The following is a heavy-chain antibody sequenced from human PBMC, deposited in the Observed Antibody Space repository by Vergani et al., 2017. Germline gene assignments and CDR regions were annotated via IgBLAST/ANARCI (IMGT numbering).Heavy chain of an antibody. CDR2: IYYDGSKK. D-gene: IGHD2-21*01. J-gene: IGHJ6*03. V-gene: IGHV3-33*01. Sequence: QVQLVESGGGMVQPGRSLRLSCTSSGFTFSTYAMHWVRQAPGKGLEWVAIIYYDGSKKYYADSVKGRFTISRDNSRNTLDLLMSSLRDEDTAIYYCVGEGSYCGSTTCRNPSYVYYYHMDVWGEGTTVTVSS. CDR3: VGEGSYCGSTTCRNPSYVYYYHMDV. CDR1: GFTFSTYA.